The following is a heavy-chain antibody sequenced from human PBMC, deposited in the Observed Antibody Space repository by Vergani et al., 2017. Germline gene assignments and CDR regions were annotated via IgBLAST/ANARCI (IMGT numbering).Heavy chain of an antibody. D-gene: IGHD6-13*01. CDR1: GYTFTGYY. Sequence: QVQLVQSGAEVKKPGASVKVSCKASGYTFTGYYMHWVRQAPGQGLEWMGWINPNSGGTNYAQKCQGRVTMTRDTSISTAYMELSRLRSDDTAVYYCARGHSSSWYTGLDYWGQGTLVTVSS. CDR2: INPNSGGT. V-gene: IGHV1-2*02. J-gene: IGHJ4*02. CDR3: ARGHSSSWYTGLDY.